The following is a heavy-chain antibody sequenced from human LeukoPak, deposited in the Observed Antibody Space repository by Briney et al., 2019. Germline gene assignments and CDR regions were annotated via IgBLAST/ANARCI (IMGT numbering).Heavy chain of an antibody. D-gene: IGHD3-10*01. Sequence: GGSLRLSCAASGFTVSSNYRSWVRQAPGKGLEWVSLIYSGGSTYFADSVKGRFTISRDNSKKTLYLQMKRLRAEHTAVYYCASRYGCYVEYWGQGTLVTVSS. J-gene: IGHJ4*02. CDR1: GFTVSSNY. CDR3: ASRYGCYVEY. CDR2: IYSGGST. V-gene: IGHV3-53*01.